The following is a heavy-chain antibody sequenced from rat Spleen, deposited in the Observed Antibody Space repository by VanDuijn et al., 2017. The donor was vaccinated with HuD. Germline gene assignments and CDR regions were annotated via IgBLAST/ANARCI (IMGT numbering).Heavy chain of an antibody. CDR3: ASQHYYDGYYRDF. V-gene: IGHV2S12*01. D-gene: IGHD1-12*03. CDR2: ISTGGNT. J-gene: IGHJ2*01. Sequence: QVQLKESGPGLVQPSQTLSLTCTVSGFSLTSNGVSWVRQPPGKGLEWIAAISTGGNTYYNSGLKSRLGSSRATSKSQVFLKLKNLQTEDTAMFFCASQHYYDGYYRDFWGQGVMVTVSS. CDR1: GFSLTSNG.